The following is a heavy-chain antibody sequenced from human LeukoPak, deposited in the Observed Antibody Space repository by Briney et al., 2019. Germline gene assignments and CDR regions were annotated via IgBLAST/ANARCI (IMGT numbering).Heavy chain of an antibody. V-gene: IGHV1-69*01. D-gene: IGHD6-19*01. J-gene: IGHJ4*02. CDR3: ARSEIAVAALYYFDY. Sequence: SVKVACKASGGTFSSYAISWVRQAPGQGLEWMGGIIPIFGTANYAQKFQGRVTITADESTSTAYMELSSLRSEDTAVYYCARSEIAVAALYYFDYWGQGTLVTVSS. CDR1: GGTFSSYA. CDR2: IIPIFGTA.